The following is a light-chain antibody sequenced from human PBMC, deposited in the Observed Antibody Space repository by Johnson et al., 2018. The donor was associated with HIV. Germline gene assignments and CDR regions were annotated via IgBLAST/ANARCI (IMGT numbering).Light chain of an antibody. V-gene: IGLV1-51*02. CDR3: GTWDSSLSAPYV. Sequence: QSVLTQPPSVSAAPGQKVTISCSGSSSNIGKNYVSWYQQLPGTAPKVLIYEDTKRPSGIPDRFSGSKSGTSATLAIPGLKTGDEADYYCGTWDSSLSAPYVFGTGTKVTVL. CDR1: SSNIGKNY. J-gene: IGLJ1*01. CDR2: EDT.